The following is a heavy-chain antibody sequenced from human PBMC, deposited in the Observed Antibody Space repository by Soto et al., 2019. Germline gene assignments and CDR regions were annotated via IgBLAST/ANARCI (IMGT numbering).Heavy chain of an antibody. J-gene: IGHJ6*02. CDR3: AREHIAARQDYYYYYGMDV. Sequence: GGSLRLSCAASGFNFSRYGLHWVRQAPGKGLERVAVIWCDGSNKYYADYVKGRFTISRDNSKSKLYLQMNSLRAEDTAMYYCAREHIAARQDYYYYYGMDVWGQGTTVTVSS. CDR2: IWCDGSNK. CDR1: GFNFSRYG. V-gene: IGHV3-33*01. D-gene: IGHD6-6*01.